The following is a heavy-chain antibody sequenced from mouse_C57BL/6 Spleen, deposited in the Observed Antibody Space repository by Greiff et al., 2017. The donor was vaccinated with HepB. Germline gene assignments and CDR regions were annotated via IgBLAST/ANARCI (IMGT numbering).Heavy chain of an antibody. D-gene: IGHD2-5*01. CDR3: ARALSNYEAMDY. Sequence: VQLKESGGGLVKPGGSLKLSCAASGFTFSSYAMSWVRQTPEKRLEWVATISDGGSYTYYPDNVKGRFTISRDNAKNNLYLQMSHLKSEDTAMYYCARALSNYEAMDYWGQGTSVTVSS. V-gene: IGHV5-4*01. CDR2: ISDGGSYT. CDR1: GFTFSSYA. J-gene: IGHJ4*01.